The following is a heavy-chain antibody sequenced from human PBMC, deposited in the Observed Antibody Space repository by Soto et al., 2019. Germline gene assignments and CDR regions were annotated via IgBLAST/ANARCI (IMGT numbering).Heavy chain of an antibody. CDR2: ISSSSSYI. Sequence: GGSLRLSCAASGFTFSSYSMNWVRQAPGKGLEWVSSISSSSSYIYYADSVKGRFTISRDNAKNSLYLQMNSLRAEDTAVYYCASELGGDYAPINYYYYYGMDVWGQRATVTVSS. CDR3: ASELGGDYAPINYYYYYGMDV. CDR1: GFTFSSYS. J-gene: IGHJ6*02. D-gene: IGHD4-17*01. V-gene: IGHV3-21*01.